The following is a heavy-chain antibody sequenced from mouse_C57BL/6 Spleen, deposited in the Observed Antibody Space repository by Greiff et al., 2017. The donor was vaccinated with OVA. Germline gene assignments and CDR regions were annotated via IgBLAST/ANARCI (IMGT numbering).Heavy chain of an antibody. CDR2: IHPNSGST. Sequence: VQLQQPGAELVKPGASVKLSCKASGYTFTSYWMHWVKQRPGQGLEWIGMIHPNSGSTNYNEKFKSKATLTVDKSSSTAYMQLSSLTSEDSAVYYCARRKDWDLYFDYWGQGTTLTVSS. CDR3: ARRKDWDLYFDY. V-gene: IGHV1-64*01. CDR1: GYTFTSYW. J-gene: IGHJ2*01. D-gene: IGHD4-1*01.